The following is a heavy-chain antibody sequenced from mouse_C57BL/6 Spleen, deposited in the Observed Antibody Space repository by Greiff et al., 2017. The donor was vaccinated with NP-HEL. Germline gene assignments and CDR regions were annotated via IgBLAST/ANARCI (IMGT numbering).Heavy chain of an antibody. Sequence: ESGPGLVKPSQSLSLTCSVTGYSITSGYYWNWIRQFPGNKLEWMGYISYDGSNNYNPSLKNRISITRDTSKNQFFLKLNSVTTEDTATYYCARTGSSIDYWGQGTTLTVSS. D-gene: IGHD1-1*01. CDR1: GYSITSGYY. J-gene: IGHJ2*01. CDR3: ARTGSSIDY. V-gene: IGHV3-6*01. CDR2: ISYDGSN.